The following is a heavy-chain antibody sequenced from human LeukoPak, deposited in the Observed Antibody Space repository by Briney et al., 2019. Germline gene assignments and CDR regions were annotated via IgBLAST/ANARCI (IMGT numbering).Heavy chain of an antibody. Sequence: SETLSLTCTVSGDSISTSSYYWGWIRQPPGKELEWIGTLNYGGCTYYNPSLKTRVTISVDTSKNQFSLRLHSVTAADTAVYYCARHAYYYESSGYFYPFHYWGQGTLLTVSS. V-gene: IGHV4-39*01. CDR2: LNYGGCT. CDR3: ARHAYYYESSGYFYPFHY. D-gene: IGHD3-22*01. CDR1: GDSISTSSYY. J-gene: IGHJ4*02.